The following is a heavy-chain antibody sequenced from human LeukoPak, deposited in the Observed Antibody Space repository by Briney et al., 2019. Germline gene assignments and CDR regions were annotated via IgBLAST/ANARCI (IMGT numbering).Heavy chain of an antibody. CDR1: GFTFSTYS. J-gene: IGHJ4*02. CDR2: ISSSSSYT. Sequence: PGGSLRLSCAASGFTFSTYSMNWVRQAPGKGLEWVSYISSSSSYTNYADSVKGRFTISRDNAKNSLYLQMNSLRAEDTAVYYCARGHELDYWGQGTLVTVSS. V-gene: IGHV3-21*05. CDR3: ARGHELDY.